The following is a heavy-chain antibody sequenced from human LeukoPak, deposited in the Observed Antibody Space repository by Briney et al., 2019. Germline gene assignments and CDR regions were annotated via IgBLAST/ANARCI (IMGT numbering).Heavy chain of an antibody. CDR2: IYPGDSDT. J-gene: IGHJ4*02. D-gene: IGHD3-22*01. CDR3: ASSSTYYDSSGLAFDY. CDR1: GYSFTSYW. V-gene: IGHV5-51*01. Sequence: GESLKISCKGSGYSFTSYWIGWVRQMPGKGLEWMGFIYPGDSDTRYSPSFQGQVTISADKSISTAYLQWSSLKASDTAMYYCASSSTYYDSSGLAFDYWGQGTLVTVSS.